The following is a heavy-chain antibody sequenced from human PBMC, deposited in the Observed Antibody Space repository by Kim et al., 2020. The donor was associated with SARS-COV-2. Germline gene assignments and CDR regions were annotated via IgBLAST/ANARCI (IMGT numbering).Heavy chain of an antibody. CDR2: IYYSGST. J-gene: IGHJ6*02. CDR3: ARGGHYDGMDV. V-gene: IGHV4-59*01. D-gene: IGHD1-26*01. CDR1: GGSISSYY. Sequence: SETLSLTCTVSGGSISSYYWSWIRQPPGKGLEWIGYIYYSGSTNYNPSLKSRVTISVDTSKNQFSLKLRSVTAADTAVYYCARGGHYDGMDVWGQGTTVTVSS.